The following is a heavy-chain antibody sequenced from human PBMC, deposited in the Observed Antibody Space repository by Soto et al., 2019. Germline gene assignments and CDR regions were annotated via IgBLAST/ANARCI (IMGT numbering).Heavy chain of an antibody. V-gene: IGHV3-53*01. Sequence: HPGGSLRLSCAASGFTVSSSYMSWVRQAPGKGLEWVSVVYSGGNTYYADSVKGRFTISRDDSKNTLYLQMNSLRAEDTALYYCARGSGTFDYWGQGTLVTVSS. CDR3: ARGSGTFDY. CDR2: VYSGGNT. J-gene: IGHJ4*01. D-gene: IGHD3-10*01. CDR1: GFTVSSSY.